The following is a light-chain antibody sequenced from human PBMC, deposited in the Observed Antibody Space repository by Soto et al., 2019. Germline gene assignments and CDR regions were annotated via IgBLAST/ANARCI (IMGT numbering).Light chain of an antibody. CDR3: QQRNNWPPEVT. Sequence: EIVLTQSPATLSLSPGDRATLSCRASQSVSSYLAWYQQHHGQAPRLLLYDASNRATAIPASFSGSGSGSDFTLTITIIEPEDFAVYFCQQRNNWPPEVTFGGGTKVEIK. V-gene: IGKV3-11*01. J-gene: IGKJ4*01. CDR1: QSVSSY. CDR2: DAS.